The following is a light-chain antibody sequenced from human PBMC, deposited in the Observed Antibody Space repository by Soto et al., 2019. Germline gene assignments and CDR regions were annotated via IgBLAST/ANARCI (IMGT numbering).Light chain of an antibody. Sequence: DIQMTQSPSTLSASVGDRVTITCRASQSISSWLAWYQQKPGKDPKLLIYKASSLERGVPSRFSGSRSGTEFTLTISSLQTDDFATYYCQQYNSYSRTFVQGTKLEIK. V-gene: IGKV1-5*03. CDR2: KAS. CDR1: QSISSW. J-gene: IGKJ2*01. CDR3: QQYNSYSRT.